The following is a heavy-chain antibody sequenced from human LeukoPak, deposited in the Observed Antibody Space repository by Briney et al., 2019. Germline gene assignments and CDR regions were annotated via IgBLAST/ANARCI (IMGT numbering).Heavy chain of an antibody. D-gene: IGHD5-12*01. J-gene: IGHJ4*02. V-gene: IGHV3-7*01. CDR3: AREPYSGYPQGPTYSFDY. CDR2: IKQDGSEK. Sequence: PGGSLRLSCAASGFTFSSYWMSWVRQAPGKGLEWVANIKQDGSEKYYVDSVKGRFTISRDNAKNSLYLQMNSLRAEDTAVYYCAREPYSGYPQGPTYSFDYWGQGTLVTVSS. CDR1: GFTFSSYW.